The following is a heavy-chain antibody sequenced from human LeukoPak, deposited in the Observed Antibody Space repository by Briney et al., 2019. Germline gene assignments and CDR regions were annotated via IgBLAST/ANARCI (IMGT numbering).Heavy chain of an antibody. CDR2: ISGSGGST. V-gene: IGHV3-23*01. CDR3: AKGQMGSSYCSGGSCHPYYFDY. CDR1: GFTFGSYA. D-gene: IGHD2-15*01. Sequence: GGSLRLSCAASGFTFGSYAMSWVRQAPGKGLEWVSSISGSGGSTYYADSVKGRFTISGDNSKNTLYLQMNSLRAEDTAVYYCAKGQMGSSYCSGGSCHPYYFDYWGQGALVTVSS. J-gene: IGHJ4*02.